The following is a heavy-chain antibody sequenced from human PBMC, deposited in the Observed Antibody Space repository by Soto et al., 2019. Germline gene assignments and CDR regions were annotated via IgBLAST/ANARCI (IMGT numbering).Heavy chain of an antibody. J-gene: IGHJ5*02. V-gene: IGHV6-1*01. CDR3: ARGNWFDP. Sequence: SQPVSGTRAISGASVSINMGAGDWIRQSPSRGLEWLGRTYYRSKWYNDYAVSVKSRITINPDTSKNQFSLQLNSVTPEDTAVYYCARGNWFDPCGQGTLVTVSS. CDR1: GASVSINMGA. CDR2: TYYRSKWYN.